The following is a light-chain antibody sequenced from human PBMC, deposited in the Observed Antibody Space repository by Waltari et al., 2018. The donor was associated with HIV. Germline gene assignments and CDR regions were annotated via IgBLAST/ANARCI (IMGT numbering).Light chain of an antibody. CDR2: AAS. Sequence: IPMTHTPSSLSASLGDRVTITCRASKTIRSFLNWYQQKPGKAPNLLIYAASTLQSGVPSRFSGSGSGADFTLTISTLQPEDFATYYCQQTYTPPWTFGQGTMVDIK. V-gene: IGKV1-39*01. CDR1: KTIRSF. J-gene: IGKJ1*01. CDR3: QQTYTPPWT.